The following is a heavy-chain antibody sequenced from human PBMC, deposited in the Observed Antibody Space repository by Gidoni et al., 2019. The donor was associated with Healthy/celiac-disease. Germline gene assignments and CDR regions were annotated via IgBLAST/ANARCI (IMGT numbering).Heavy chain of an antibody. Sequence: QVQLQESGPGLVKPSETLSLTCTVYGGSISSYYWSWIRQPPGKGLEWIGYIYYSGSTNYNPSLKSRVTISVDTSKNQISLKLSSVTAADTAVYYCAREDVLGYCSGGSCYSPTGFDYWGQGTLVTVSS. J-gene: IGHJ4*02. CDR2: IYYSGST. D-gene: IGHD2-15*01. V-gene: IGHV4-59*01. CDR1: GGSISSYY. CDR3: AREDVLGYCSGGSCYSPTGFDY.